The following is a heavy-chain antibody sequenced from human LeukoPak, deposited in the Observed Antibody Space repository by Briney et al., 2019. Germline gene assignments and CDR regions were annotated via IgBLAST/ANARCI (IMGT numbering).Heavy chain of an antibody. CDR3: AKDLHGGYSSDY. V-gene: IGHV3-30*02. CDR1: GFTFNNFG. D-gene: IGHD4-23*01. J-gene: IGHJ4*02. Sequence: PGGSLRLYCAASGFTFNNFGMHWVRQAPGKGQEWVSFIGYEGVHKYYTDSVKGRFTISKDNSKATLYLQMNSLRPEDTAVYYCAKDLHGGYSSDYWGQGTLLTVFS. CDR2: IGYEGVHK.